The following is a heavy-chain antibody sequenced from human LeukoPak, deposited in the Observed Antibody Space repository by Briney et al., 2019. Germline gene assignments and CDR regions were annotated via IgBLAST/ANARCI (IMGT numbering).Heavy chain of an antibody. CDR2: ISSSGSTI. CDR1: GFTFSSYE. Sequence: GGSLRLSCAASGFTFSSYEMNWVRQAPGKGLEWVSYISSSGSTIYYADSVKGRSTISRDNAKNSLYLQMNSLRAEDTAVYYCAELGITMIGGVWGKGTTVTISS. V-gene: IGHV3-48*03. CDR3: AELGITMIGGV. J-gene: IGHJ6*04. D-gene: IGHD3-10*02.